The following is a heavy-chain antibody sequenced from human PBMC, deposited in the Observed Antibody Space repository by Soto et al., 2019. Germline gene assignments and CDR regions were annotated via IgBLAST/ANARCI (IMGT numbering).Heavy chain of an antibody. Sequence: QVQLVQSGAEVKKPGSSVKVSCTASGGTFSSYAISWVRQAPGQGLEWMGGIIPIFGTANYAQKFQGRVTITADESTSTAYMELSSLRSEDTAVYYCAREAEMATAGHFDYWGQGTLVTVSS. V-gene: IGHV1-69*01. D-gene: IGHD5-18*01. J-gene: IGHJ4*02. CDR1: GGTFSSYA. CDR3: AREAEMATAGHFDY. CDR2: IIPIFGTA.